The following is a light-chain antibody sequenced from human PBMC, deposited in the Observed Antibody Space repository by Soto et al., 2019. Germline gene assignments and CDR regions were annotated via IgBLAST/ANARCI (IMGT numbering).Light chain of an antibody. CDR3: QQYNNWPLLT. J-gene: IGKJ4*01. CDR2: GAS. Sequence: IVLTQSPATLSVSPGEGATLSCRASQSISSNLAWYQQRPGQVPRLLIYGASTRATGIPARFSGSGSGTDFTLTISSLQSEDFAVYYCQQYNNWPLLTFGGGTKVEIQ. V-gene: IGKV3-15*01. CDR1: QSISSN.